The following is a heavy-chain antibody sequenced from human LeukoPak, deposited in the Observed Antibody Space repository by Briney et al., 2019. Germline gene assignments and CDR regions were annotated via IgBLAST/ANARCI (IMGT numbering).Heavy chain of an antibody. D-gene: IGHD6-13*01. Sequence: SETLSLTCTVSGGSISSYYWSWLRQPPGKGLEWIGYIYYSGSTNYNPSLKSRVTISVDTSKNQFSLKLSSVTAADTAVYYCARASSSWFNWFDPWGQGTLVTVSS. J-gene: IGHJ5*02. V-gene: IGHV4-59*01. CDR3: ARASSSWFNWFDP. CDR2: IYYSGST. CDR1: GGSISSYY.